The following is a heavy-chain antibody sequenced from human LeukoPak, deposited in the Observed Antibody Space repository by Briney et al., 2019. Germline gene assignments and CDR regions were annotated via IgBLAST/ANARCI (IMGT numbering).Heavy chain of an antibody. CDR3: ARGGSYPTSNDY. V-gene: IGHV4-34*01. Sequence: SETLSLTCTIYGGPFNGYYWSWIRQPPGKGLEWIGEINHSGTTNYNPSLESRVTISIDTSKNQFSLKLSSMTAADTAVYYCARGGSYPTSNDYWGQGTLVTVSS. J-gene: IGHJ4*02. D-gene: IGHD1-26*01. CDR1: GGPFNGYY. CDR2: INHSGTT.